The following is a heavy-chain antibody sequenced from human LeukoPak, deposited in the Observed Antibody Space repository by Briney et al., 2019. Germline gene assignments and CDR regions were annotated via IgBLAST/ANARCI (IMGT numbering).Heavy chain of an antibody. CDR2: IYYSGST. Sequence: SETLSLTCTVSGGSISSYYWSWIRQPPGKGLERIGYIYYSGSTNYNPSLKSRVTISVDTSKNQFSLKLSSVTAADTAVYYCAKTPGSSWYPDAFDIWGQGTMVTVSS. D-gene: IGHD6-13*01. J-gene: IGHJ3*02. V-gene: IGHV4-59*01. CDR1: GGSISSYY. CDR3: AKTPGSSWYPDAFDI.